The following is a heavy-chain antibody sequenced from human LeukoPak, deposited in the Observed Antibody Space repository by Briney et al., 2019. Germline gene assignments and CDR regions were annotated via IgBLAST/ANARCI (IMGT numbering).Heavy chain of an antibody. J-gene: IGHJ3*02. CDR1: GGSISSYY. D-gene: IGHD3-22*01. V-gene: IGHV4-59*08. CDR3: ARLCPRDYYDSSGYYSPVGAFDI. CDR2: IYYSGST. Sequence: SETLSLTCTVSGGSISSYYWSWIRQPPGKGLEWIGYIYYSGSTNYNPSLKSRVTISVDTSKNQFSLKLSSVTAADTAVYYCARLCPRDYYDSSGYYSPVGAFDIWGQGTMVTVSS.